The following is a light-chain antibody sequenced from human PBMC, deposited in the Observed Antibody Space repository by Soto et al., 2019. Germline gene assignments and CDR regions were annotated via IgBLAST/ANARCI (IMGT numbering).Light chain of an antibody. CDR1: SSDVGTYTV. CDR3: CAYAGDTTPYV. V-gene: IGLV2-23*01. CDR2: EGS. Sequence: QSVLTQPASVSGSPGQSITISCTGISSDVGTYTVVSWYQQHPGKAPKFMLFEGSERPSGVSNRFSGSKSGNTASLTISGLQAEDEGDYYCCAYAGDTTPYVFGTGTKLTVL. J-gene: IGLJ1*01.